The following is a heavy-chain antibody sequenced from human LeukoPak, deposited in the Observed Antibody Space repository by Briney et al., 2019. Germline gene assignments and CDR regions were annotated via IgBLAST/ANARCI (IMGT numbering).Heavy chain of an antibody. V-gene: IGHV3-30*18. Sequence: GRSLRLSCAASGFTFSSYGMHWVRQAPGKGLEWVAVISYDGSNKYYADSVKGRFTISRDNSKNTLYLQMNSLRAEDTAVYYCAKDRVAVAGSDYWGQGTLVIVSS. J-gene: IGHJ4*02. CDR3: AKDRVAVAGSDY. CDR1: GFTFSSYG. CDR2: ISYDGSNK. D-gene: IGHD6-19*01.